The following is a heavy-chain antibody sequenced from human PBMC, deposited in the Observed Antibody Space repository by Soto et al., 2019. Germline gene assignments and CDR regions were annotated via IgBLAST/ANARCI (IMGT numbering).Heavy chain of an antibody. V-gene: IGHV4-34*01. CDR2: INHSGST. Sequence: SETLSLTCAVYGGSFSGYYWSWIRQPPGKGLEWIGEINHSGSTNYNPSLKSRVTISVDTSKNQFSLKLSSVTAADTAVYYCARATLWYAPSNDAFDIWGQGTMVTVSS. CDR1: GGSFSGYY. CDR3: ARATLWYAPSNDAFDI. D-gene: IGHD2-21*01. J-gene: IGHJ3*02.